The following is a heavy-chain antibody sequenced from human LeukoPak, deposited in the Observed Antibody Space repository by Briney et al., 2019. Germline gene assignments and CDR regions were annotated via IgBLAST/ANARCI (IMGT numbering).Heavy chain of an antibody. J-gene: IGHJ4*02. D-gene: IGHD3-10*01. CDR2: ISFDGSNK. V-gene: IGHV3-30*18. CDR1: GFTFSNYG. Sequence: PGGSLRLSCAASGFTFSNYGMHWVRQAPGKGLEWVAVISFDGSNKYYADSVKGRFTISRDSSKNTLYLQMNSLRAADTAVYYCAKSLSSRGLIIPKTSRYFDYWGQGTLVTVSS. CDR3: AKSLSSRGLIIPKTSRYFDY.